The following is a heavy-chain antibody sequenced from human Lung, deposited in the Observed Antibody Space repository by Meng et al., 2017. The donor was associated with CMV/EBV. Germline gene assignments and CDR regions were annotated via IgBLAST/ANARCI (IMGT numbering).Heavy chain of an antibody. CDR3: ARGSGFLELQQN. CDR1: GGSVSSGSYY. V-gene: IGHV4-61*01. J-gene: IGHJ4*02. Sequence: GSXRLXCTVSGGSVSSGSYYWSWIRQPPGKGLEWIGYIYYSGSTNYNPSLKSRVTISVDTSKNQFSLKLSSVTAADTAVYYCARGSGFLELQQNWGQGTLVTVSS. D-gene: IGHD3-3*01. CDR2: IYYSGST.